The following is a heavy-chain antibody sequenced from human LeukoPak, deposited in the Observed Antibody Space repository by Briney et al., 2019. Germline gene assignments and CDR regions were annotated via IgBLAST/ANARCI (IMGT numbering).Heavy chain of an antibody. CDR3: TRDPRRLDY. Sequence: QPGGSLRLSCAASGFTFSSCAMNSVRQAPGKGLEWVSGISGSGGITHYADSVRGRLTISRDNSKNTLYLQMNSLRAEDTAVYYCTRDPRRLDYWGQGTLVTVSS. CDR2: ISGSGGIT. V-gene: IGHV3-23*01. J-gene: IGHJ4*02. CDR1: GFTFSSCA.